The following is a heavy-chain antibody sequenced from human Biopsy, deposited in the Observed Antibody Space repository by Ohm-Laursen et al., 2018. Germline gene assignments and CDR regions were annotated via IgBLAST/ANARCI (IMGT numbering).Heavy chain of an antibody. Sequence: PTQTLTLTWAFSGFSLSNYGVGVGWIRQPPGKALEWLALIFWDDDKGYNPSLKNRLTVTKDTSKNQVVLTMINVDPVDTATYYCAHSPWYQGSRHYYDYWGQGILVTVFS. CDR2: IFWDDDK. CDR3: AHSPWYQGSRHYYDY. D-gene: IGHD2-15*01. J-gene: IGHJ4*02. CDR1: GFSLSNYGVG. V-gene: IGHV2-5*02.